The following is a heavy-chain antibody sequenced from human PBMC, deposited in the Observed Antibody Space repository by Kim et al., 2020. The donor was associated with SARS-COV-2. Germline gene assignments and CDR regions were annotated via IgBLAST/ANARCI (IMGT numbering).Heavy chain of an antibody. V-gene: IGHV4-39*07. Sequence: ETLSLTCSVSGVSISTNYHYWGWVRQPPGKGLEWFGSVYNSGTTYYNPSLKSRVTISGDTSKNQFSLNMRSVTAADTAVYYCACNVGSTPDYYFDYWGRGALVTVSS. CDR3: ACNVGSTPDYYFDY. D-gene: IGHD1-26*01. J-gene: IGHJ4*02. CDR2: VYNSGTT. CDR1: GVSISTNYHY.